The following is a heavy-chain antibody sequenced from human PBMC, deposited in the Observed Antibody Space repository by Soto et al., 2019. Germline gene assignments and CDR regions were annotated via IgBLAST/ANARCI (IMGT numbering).Heavy chain of an antibody. D-gene: IGHD6-19*01. CDR2: ISAYNGNT. J-gene: IGHJ4*01. CDR3: ARVPRQWLEWDFAY. Sequence: SVKNACKASGYNFTSYGISWVRQAPGQGLEWMGWISAYNGNTNYAQKLQGRVTMTTDTSTSTAYMELRSLRSDDTAVYYCARVPRQWLEWDFAYWGHGPLVSVSS. CDR1: GYNFTSYG. V-gene: IGHV1-18*01.